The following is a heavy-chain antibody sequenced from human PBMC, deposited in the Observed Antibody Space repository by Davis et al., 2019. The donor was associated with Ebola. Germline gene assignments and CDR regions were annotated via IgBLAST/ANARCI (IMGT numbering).Heavy chain of an antibody. Sequence: PGGSLRLFCAASGFTFSSYGMHWVRQAPGKGLEWVAVIWYDGSNKYYADSVKGRFTISRDNSKNTLYLQMNSLRAEDTAVYYCARGGWQWLVPYFDYWGQGTLVTVSS. CDR3: ARGGWQWLVPYFDY. V-gene: IGHV3-33*01. CDR1: GFTFSSYG. D-gene: IGHD6-19*01. CDR2: IWYDGSNK. J-gene: IGHJ4*02.